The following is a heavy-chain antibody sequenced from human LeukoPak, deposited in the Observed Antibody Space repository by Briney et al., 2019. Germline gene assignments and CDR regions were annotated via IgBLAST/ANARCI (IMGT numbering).Heavy chain of an antibody. CDR1: GGSFSGYY. Sequence: PSETLSLTCAVYGGSFSGYYWSWIRQPPGKGLGWIGEINHSGSTNYNPSLKRRVTISVDTSKNQFSLKLRSVTAADTAVYYCARISSGYKYYYYYMDVWGKGTTVTVSS. CDR2: INHSGST. J-gene: IGHJ6*03. D-gene: IGHD3-22*01. CDR3: ARISSGYKYYYYYMDV. V-gene: IGHV4-34*01.